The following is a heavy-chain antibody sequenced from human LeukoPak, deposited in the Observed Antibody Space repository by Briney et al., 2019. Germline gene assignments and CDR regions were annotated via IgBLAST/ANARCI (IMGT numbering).Heavy chain of an antibody. CDR1: GGTFSSYA. V-gene: IGHV1-69*13. Sequence: ASVKVSCTASGGTFSSYAISWVRQAPGQGLGWMGGIIPIFGTANYAQKFQGRVTITADESTSTAYMELSSLRSEDTAVYYCAREADGFDYWGQGTLVTVSS. CDR3: AREADGFDY. D-gene: IGHD5-24*01. J-gene: IGHJ4*02. CDR2: IIPIFGTA.